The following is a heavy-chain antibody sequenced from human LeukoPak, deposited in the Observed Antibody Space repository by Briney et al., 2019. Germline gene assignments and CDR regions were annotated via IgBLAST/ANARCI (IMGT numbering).Heavy chain of an antibody. D-gene: IGHD1-26*01. CDR2: IYSGGRT. CDR3: ARANSATIPGADP. V-gene: IGHV3-53*01. J-gene: IGHJ5*02. CDR1: GFPVSSNY. Sequence: PGGSLRLSCAASGFPVSSNYMSCVRQAPGKGLEWVSVIYSGGRTYYADSVKGRFTISRDNSKNTVYLQMNSLRAEDTAVYYCARANSATIPGADPWGQGTLVTVSS.